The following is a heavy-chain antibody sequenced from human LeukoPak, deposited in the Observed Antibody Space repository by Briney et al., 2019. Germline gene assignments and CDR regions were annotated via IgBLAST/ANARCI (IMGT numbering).Heavy chain of an antibody. CDR3: ARHDNIGTKSAEYFHH. V-gene: IGHV5-51*01. J-gene: IGHJ1*01. D-gene: IGHD1-7*01. CDR2: IYPGDSDT. Sequence: GESLKISCKGSGYIFTNYWIAWVRQMPGKGLEWMGIIYPGDSDTRYSPSFQGQVTISADKSITTAYLQWSSLKASDTATYYCARHDNIGTKSAEYFHHWGQGTLVTVSS. CDR1: GYIFTNYW.